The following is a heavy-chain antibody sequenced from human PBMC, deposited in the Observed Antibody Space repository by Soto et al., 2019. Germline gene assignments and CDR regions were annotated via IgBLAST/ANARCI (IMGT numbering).Heavy chain of an antibody. Sequence: QVHLAQSGAEVQKPGASMNLSCKASGYSFTSLDINWVRQTAGQGLEWMGWMQPSTGRTGYAQKFQGRVTMTRDTSINTAYMELTTLTSDDTAFYYCARGVSAGVDYWGQGTLVTVSS. CDR1: GYSFTSLD. J-gene: IGHJ4*02. D-gene: IGHD1-26*01. V-gene: IGHV1-8*01. CDR2: MQPSTGRT. CDR3: ARGVSAGVDY.